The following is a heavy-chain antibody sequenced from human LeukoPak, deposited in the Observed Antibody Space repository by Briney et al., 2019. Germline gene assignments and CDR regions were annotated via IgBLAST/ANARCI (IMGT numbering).Heavy chain of an antibody. J-gene: IGHJ6*02. CDR3: ARIAAAGNYYYYGMDV. CDR2: ISAYNGNT. V-gene: IGHV1-18*01. Sequence: GASVKVSCKASGYTFTTYDITWVRQAPGQGLEWMGGISAYNGNTNYAQKLQGRVTMTTDTSTSTAYMELRSLRSDDTAVYYCARIAAAGNYYYYGMDVWGQGTTVTVSS. D-gene: IGHD6-13*01. CDR1: GYTFTTYD.